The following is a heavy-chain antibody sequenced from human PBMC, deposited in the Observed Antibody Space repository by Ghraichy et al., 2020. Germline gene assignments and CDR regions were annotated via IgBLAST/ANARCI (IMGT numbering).Heavy chain of an antibody. Sequence: GGSLRLSCAASGFTFSSYAMSWVRQAPGKGLEWVSAISGSGGSTYYADSVKGRFTISRDNSKNTLYLQMNSLRAEDTAVYYCAKDSSRKSGDAMDGYFDYWGQGTLVTVSS. CDR2: ISGSGGST. CDR3: AKDSSRKSGDAMDGYFDY. V-gene: IGHV3-23*01. J-gene: IGHJ4*02. CDR1: GFTFSSYA. D-gene: IGHD6-13*01.